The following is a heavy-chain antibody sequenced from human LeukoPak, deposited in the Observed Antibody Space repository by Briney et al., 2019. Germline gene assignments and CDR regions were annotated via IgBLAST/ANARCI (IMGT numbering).Heavy chain of an antibody. D-gene: IGHD3-16*01. V-gene: IGHV4-34*01. Sequence: TTSETLSLTCAVYGGSLSGYYWSWIRQPPGKGLEWIGEINPSGSTNYNPSLKSRVTISVDTSKNQFSLKVTSVTAADTAVYYCAGGITSWGDYWGQGTLVTVSS. CDR2: INPSGST. CDR3: AGGITSWGDY. J-gene: IGHJ4*02. CDR1: GGSLSGYY.